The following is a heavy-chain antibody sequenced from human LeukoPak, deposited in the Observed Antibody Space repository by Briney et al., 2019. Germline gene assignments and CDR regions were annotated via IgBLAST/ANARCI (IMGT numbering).Heavy chain of an antibody. CDR2: TKKGGSER. Sequence: GGSLRLSCAASGVAFSNQWMTCVRQAPGKGLKWGDNTKKGGSERYSVDCVQGRFTVATDNAHNSLYLQMTSVRVEDTAVYPCARGVYYFAWDGWGQGTLVTVSS. V-gene: IGHV3-7*01. CDR3: ARGVYYFAWDG. D-gene: IGHD2/OR15-2a*01. CDR1: GVAFSNQW. J-gene: IGHJ4*02.